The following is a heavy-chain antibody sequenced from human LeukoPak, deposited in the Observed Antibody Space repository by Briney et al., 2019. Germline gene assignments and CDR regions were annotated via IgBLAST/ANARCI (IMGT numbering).Heavy chain of an antibody. J-gene: IGHJ4*02. CDR1: GYTLTELS. CDR3: ARDGKYYYGSGSYSFDY. CDR2: FDPEDGET. D-gene: IGHD3-10*01. Sequence: GASVKVSCKVSGYTLTELSMHWVRQAPGKGLEWMGGFDPEDGETIYAQKFQGRVTMTEDTSTDTAYMELRSLRSDDTAVYYCARDGKYYYGSGSYSFDYWGQGTLVTVSS. V-gene: IGHV1-24*01.